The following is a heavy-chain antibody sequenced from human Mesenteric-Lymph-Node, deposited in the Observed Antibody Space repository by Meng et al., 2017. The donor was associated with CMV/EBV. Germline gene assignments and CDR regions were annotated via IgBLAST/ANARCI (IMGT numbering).Heavy chain of an antibody. D-gene: IGHD2-2*01. CDR1: RVTFDNFG. Sequence: SVKVSCKASRVTFDNFGLTWVRQAPGQGLEWMGGIIPISGTTDYAQKFQGRVTITTDESTSTAYMEVSSLRSEDTAVYYCARGHCSSTTCPNPIYYYYYGMDVWGQGTPVTVSS. CDR3: ARGHCSSTTCPNPIYYYYYGMDV. V-gene: IGHV1-69*05. J-gene: IGHJ6*02. CDR2: IIPISGTT.